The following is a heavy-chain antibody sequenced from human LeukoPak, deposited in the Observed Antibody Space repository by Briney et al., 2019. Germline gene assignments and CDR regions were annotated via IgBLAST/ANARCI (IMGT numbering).Heavy chain of an antibody. Sequence: PSETLSLTCNVSRGSISGYYWSWIRQPPGKGLEWIGYIYYSGSTNYNPSLKSRVTISVDTSKNQFSLKLTSMTPADTAVYYCARGGFNYGLTLNFDYWGQGALVTVSS. CDR3: ARGGFNYGLTLNFDY. CDR2: IYYSGST. V-gene: IGHV4-59*01. CDR1: RGSISGYY. J-gene: IGHJ4*02. D-gene: IGHD5-18*01.